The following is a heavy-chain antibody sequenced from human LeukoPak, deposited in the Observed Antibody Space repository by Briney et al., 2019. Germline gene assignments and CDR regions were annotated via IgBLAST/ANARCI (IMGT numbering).Heavy chain of an antibody. CDR2: IKSKTDGGTT. Sequence: GGSLRLSCAASGFTFSNAWMSWVRKAPGKGLEWVGRIKSKTDGGTTDYAAPVKGRFTISRDDSKNTLYLQMNSLKTEDTAVYYCTGSFSSSWYGEDYFDYWGQGTLVTVSS. J-gene: IGHJ4*02. CDR3: TGSFSSSWYGEDYFDY. V-gene: IGHV3-15*01. D-gene: IGHD6-13*01. CDR1: GFTFSNAW.